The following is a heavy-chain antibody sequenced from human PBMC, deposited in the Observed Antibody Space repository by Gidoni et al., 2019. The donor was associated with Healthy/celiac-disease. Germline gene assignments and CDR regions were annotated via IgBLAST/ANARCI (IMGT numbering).Heavy chain of an antibody. D-gene: IGHD3-9*01. CDR2: ISSSGRTI. CDR3: ASRLTGYLYYYGMDV. V-gene: IGHV3-11*01. J-gene: IGHJ6*02. CDR1: GFTFSDSY. Sequence: QVQLVESGGGLVKPVGSLRLSCAASGFTFSDSYMRWLRQAPGKGLEWVSYISSSGRTIYYADSVKGRFTISRDNAKNSLYLQMNSLRAEDTAVYYCASRLTGYLYYYGMDVWGQGTTVTVSS.